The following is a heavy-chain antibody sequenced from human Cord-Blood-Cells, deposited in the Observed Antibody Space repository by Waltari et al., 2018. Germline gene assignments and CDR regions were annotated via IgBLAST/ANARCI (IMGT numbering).Heavy chain of an antibody. J-gene: IGHJ3*02. Sequence: QLQLQESGPGLVKPSETLSLTCTVSGGPISSSSYYWGWIRQPPGKGLEWIGSIYYSGSTYYNPSLKSRVTISVDTSKNQFSLKLSSVTAADTAVYYCARRGSGGAFDIWGQGTMVTVSS. CDR3: ARRGSGGAFDI. CDR2: IYYSGST. D-gene: IGHD3-10*01. V-gene: IGHV4-39*01. CDR1: GGPISSSSYY.